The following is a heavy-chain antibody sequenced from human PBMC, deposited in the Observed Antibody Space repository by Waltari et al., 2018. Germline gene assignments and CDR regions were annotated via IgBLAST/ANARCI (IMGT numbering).Heavy chain of an antibody. Sequence: EVQLLESGGGLVQPGGSLRLSCAASGFTFSSYAMSWVRQAPGKGLEWVSVIYSGGSSTYYADSVKGRFTISRDNSKNTLYLQMNSLRAEDTAVYYCAKDQYSSSSACFDYWDQGTLVTVSS. V-gene: IGHV3-23*03. CDR1: GFTFSSYA. J-gene: IGHJ4*02. CDR2: IYSGGSST. CDR3: AKDQYSSSSACFDY. D-gene: IGHD6-6*01.